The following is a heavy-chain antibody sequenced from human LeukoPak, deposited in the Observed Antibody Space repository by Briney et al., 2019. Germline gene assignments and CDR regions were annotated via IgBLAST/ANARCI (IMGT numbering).Heavy chain of an antibody. CDR1: GYTFTDYY. Sequence: GASVKVSCKASGYTFTDYYMRWVRQAPGQGLEWMGLINPNSGGTNFAQKFQGRVAMTRDTSISTAYMEMGSLRSDDTAVYYCARARWQLVPYFDSWGQGTLVTVSS. J-gene: IGHJ4*02. D-gene: IGHD6-6*01. CDR3: ARARWQLVPYFDS. V-gene: IGHV1-2*02. CDR2: INPNSGGT.